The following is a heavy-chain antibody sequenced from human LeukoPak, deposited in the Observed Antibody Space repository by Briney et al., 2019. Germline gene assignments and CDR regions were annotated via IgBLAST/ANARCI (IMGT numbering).Heavy chain of an antibody. CDR1: GFTFSSYS. D-gene: IGHD2-2*01. CDR3: ARESLPIVVVPAAIGY. V-gene: IGHV3-21*01. J-gene: IGHJ4*02. CDR2: ISSSSSYI. Sequence: GGSLGLSCAASGFTFSSYSMNWVRQAPGKGLEWVSSISSSSSYIYYADSVKGRFTISRDNAKNSLYLQMNSLRAEDTAVYYGARESLPIVVVPAAIGYWGQGTLVTVSS.